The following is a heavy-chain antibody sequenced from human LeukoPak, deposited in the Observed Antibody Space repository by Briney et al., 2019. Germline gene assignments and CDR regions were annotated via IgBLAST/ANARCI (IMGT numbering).Heavy chain of an antibody. CDR1: GFTFINYA. Sequence: GGSLRLSCAASGFTFINYAMNWVRQAPGKGLQWVSAFSGSGGSTYYADSVKGRFTISRDNSRNTLYLQMNSLRAEDTAVYYCARSGLSRFGFWGQGTLVTVSS. J-gene: IGHJ4*02. CDR3: ARSGLSRFGF. D-gene: IGHD2/OR15-2a*01. CDR2: FSGSGGST. V-gene: IGHV3-23*01.